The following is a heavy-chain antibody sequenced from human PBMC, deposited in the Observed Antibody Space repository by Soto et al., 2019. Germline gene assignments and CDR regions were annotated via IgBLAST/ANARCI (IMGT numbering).Heavy chain of an antibody. V-gene: IGHV5-51*01. CDR2: IYPGESDT. J-gene: IGHJ5*02. Sequence: GESLKIFCXGSGYSFTSYWIGWVRQIPGKGVEWMGIIYPGESDTRYSPSFQGQVTISADKSNSTAYLQWSSLKASDTAMYFCARHRYYDSSGLDNWFDPWGQGTLVTVSS. D-gene: IGHD3-22*01. CDR1: GYSFTSYW. CDR3: ARHRYYDSSGLDNWFDP.